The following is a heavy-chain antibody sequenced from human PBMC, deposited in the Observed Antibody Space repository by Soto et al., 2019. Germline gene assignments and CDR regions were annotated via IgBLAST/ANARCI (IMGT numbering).Heavy chain of an antibody. Sequence: KTSETLSLTCAVYGGSFSGYYCSWIRQPPGKGLEWIGEINYSERTNYNPSLKSRVTISADTSKNQFSLNLSSVTAADTAVYYCARGSRGSFSPFDYWGQGTQVTVSS. CDR1: GGSFSGYY. D-gene: IGHD1-26*01. CDR3: ARGSRGSFSPFDY. CDR2: INYSERT. V-gene: IGHV4-34*01. J-gene: IGHJ4*02.